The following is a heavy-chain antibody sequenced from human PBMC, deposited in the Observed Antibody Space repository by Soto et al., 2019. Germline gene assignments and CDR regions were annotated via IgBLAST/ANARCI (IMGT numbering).Heavy chain of an antibody. D-gene: IGHD6-19*01. V-gene: IGHV3-21*01. Sequence: EVQLVESGGGLVKPGGSLRLSCAASGFTFSSYSMNWVRQAPGKWLEWVSSISSSSSYTYYADSVKGRFTISRDNAKNSLYLQMNSLRAEDTAVYYCARDGSSGWYESYYYYGMDVWGQGTTVTVSS. J-gene: IGHJ6*02. CDR3: ARDGSSGWYESYYYYGMDV. CDR1: GFTFSSYS. CDR2: ISSSSSYT.